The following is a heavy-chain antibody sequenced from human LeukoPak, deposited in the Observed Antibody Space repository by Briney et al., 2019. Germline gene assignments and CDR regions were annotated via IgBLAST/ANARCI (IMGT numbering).Heavy chain of an antibody. D-gene: IGHD3-9*01. CDR3: ARQPYYDILAGYQPPDY. CDR2: IKQDGSEK. Sequence: PGGSLRLSCAASGFTFSSYWMSWVRQAPGKGLEWVANIKQDGSEKYYVDSVKGRFTISRDNAKNSLYLQVNSLRAEDTAVYYCARQPYYDILAGYQPPDYWGQGTLVTVSS. CDR1: GFTFSSYW. V-gene: IGHV3-7*01. J-gene: IGHJ4*02.